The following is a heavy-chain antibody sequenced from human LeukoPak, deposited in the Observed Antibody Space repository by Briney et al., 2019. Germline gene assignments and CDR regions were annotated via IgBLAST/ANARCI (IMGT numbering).Heavy chain of an antibody. CDR3: ARGGIAAAGGDY. CDR2: MNPNSGNT. CDR1: GYTFTSYD. Sequence: ASVKVSCKASGYTFTSYDINWVRQAIGQGLEWMGWMNPNSGNTGYAQKFQGRVTMTRNTSISTAYMELSSLRSEDTAVYYCARGGIAAAGGDYWGQGTLVTVSS. J-gene: IGHJ4*02. V-gene: IGHV1-8*01. D-gene: IGHD6-13*01.